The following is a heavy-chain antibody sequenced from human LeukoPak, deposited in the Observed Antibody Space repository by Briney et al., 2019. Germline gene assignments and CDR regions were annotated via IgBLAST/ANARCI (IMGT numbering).Heavy chain of an antibody. Sequence: SETLSLTCTVSGASISDYYWSWIRQPPGKGLEWIGYIYYTGSTNYNPSLKSRVTMSVDTSKNQISLKLSSVTAADSAVYYCVRRVRYFGQNDYWGQGTLVTVSS. J-gene: IGHJ4*02. V-gene: IGHV4-59*08. D-gene: IGHD3-9*01. CDR1: GASISDYY. CDR3: VRRVRYFGQNDY. CDR2: IYYTGST.